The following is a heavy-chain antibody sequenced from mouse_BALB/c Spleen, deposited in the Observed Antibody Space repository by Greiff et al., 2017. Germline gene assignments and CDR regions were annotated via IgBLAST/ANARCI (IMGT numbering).Heavy chain of an antibody. V-gene: IGHV1S16*01. CDR1: GYTFTSYV. J-gene: IGHJ4*01. Sequence: QVQLKESGPELVKPGASVKMSCKASGYTFTSYVMHWVKQKPGQGFEWIGEINPSNGGTNYNEKFKRKATLTVDKSSSTAYMQLSSLTSEDSAVYYCTIWLRRAMDYWGQGTSVTVSS. CDR3: TIWLRRAMDY. D-gene: IGHD2-2*01. CDR2: INPSNGGT.